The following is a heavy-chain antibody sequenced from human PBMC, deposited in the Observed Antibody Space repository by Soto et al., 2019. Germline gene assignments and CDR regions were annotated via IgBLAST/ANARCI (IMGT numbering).Heavy chain of an antibody. Sequence: GDSVKVSCKASGYTFTSYGFSWVRQAPGQGLEWMGWISAYNGNTNYAQKLQGRVTMTTDTSTSTAYMELRSLRSDDTAVYYCEREKSIAVAGRGYFDYWGQGNLVTVSS. CDR1: GYTFTSYG. CDR2: ISAYNGNT. D-gene: IGHD6-19*01. J-gene: IGHJ4*02. CDR3: EREKSIAVAGRGYFDY. V-gene: IGHV1-18*01.